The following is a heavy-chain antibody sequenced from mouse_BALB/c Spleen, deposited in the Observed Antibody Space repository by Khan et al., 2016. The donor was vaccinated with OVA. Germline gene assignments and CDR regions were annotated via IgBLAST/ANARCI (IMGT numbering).Heavy chain of an antibody. CDR3: ARDDYDSRCALDY. J-gene: IGHJ4*01. CDR1: GFTFSSYA. D-gene: IGHD1-1*01. CDR2: ISSGANYT. Sequence: EVELVESGGGLVKPGGSLKLSCAASGFTFSSYAMSWVRQTPEKRLELVATISSGANYTYFPESVKGRFTISRDNAKNTLYLQMSSLRSEDTAMYYCARDDYDSRCALDYWGQGTSVTVSS. V-gene: IGHV5-9-1*01.